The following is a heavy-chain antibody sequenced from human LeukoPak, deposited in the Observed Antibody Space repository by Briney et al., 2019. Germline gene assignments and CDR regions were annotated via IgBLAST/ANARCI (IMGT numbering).Heavy chain of an antibody. J-gene: IGHJ1*01. D-gene: IGHD6-13*01. CDR1: GGTFSSYA. CDR3: ARHRISSSWYPMGFQH. Sequence: ASVKVSCKASGGTFSSYAISWVRQAPGQGLEWMGWISAYNGNTNYAQKLQGRVTMTTDTSTSTAYMELRSLRSDDTAVYYCARHRISSSWYPMGFQHWGQGTLVTVSS. V-gene: IGHV1-18*01. CDR2: ISAYNGNT.